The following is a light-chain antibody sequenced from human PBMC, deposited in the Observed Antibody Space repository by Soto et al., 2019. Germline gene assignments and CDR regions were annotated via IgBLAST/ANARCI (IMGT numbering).Light chain of an antibody. Sequence: EIVLTQSPATLSLSPGERATLSCRASLSVGSYLAWYQQRPGQTPRLLIYDASNRAPGIPARFSGSGSGKDFTLPISSLEPEDFAVYYCQQRSSWPLTFGGGTKVEI. CDR1: LSVGSY. J-gene: IGKJ4*01. CDR2: DAS. V-gene: IGKV3-11*01. CDR3: QQRSSWPLT.